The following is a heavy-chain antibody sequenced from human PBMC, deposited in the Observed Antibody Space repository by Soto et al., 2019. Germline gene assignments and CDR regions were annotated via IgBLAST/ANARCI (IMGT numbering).Heavy chain of an antibody. V-gene: IGHV4-59*08. D-gene: IGHD3-10*01. CDR1: GGSITSHY. Sequence: QVQLQESGPGLVKPSETLSLTCSVSGGSITSHYCSCFRQPPGKGLEWIGYIHHSGSTSYNTSLKSRLTMSVDTSKTQFSLKVSSVTAADTALYYCASQGFGQLHGLVDVWGPGTTVTVSS. CDR2: IHHSGST. J-gene: IGHJ6*02. CDR3: ASQGFGQLHGLVDV.